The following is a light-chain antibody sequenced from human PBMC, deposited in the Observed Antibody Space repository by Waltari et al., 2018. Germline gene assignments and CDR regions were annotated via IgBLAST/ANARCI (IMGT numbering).Light chain of an antibody. Sequence: VMMQSPAPLSSSPEERATLSCRASRGVGSTLAWYQQKPGQAPRLLIYYASSRATGIPDRFSGSGSRTEFTLTISSLDPEDVGVYYCQKYNDWPWTFGQGTKVEIK. CDR2: YAS. J-gene: IGKJ1*01. V-gene: IGKV3D-15*01. CDR3: QKYNDWPWT. CDR1: RGVGST.